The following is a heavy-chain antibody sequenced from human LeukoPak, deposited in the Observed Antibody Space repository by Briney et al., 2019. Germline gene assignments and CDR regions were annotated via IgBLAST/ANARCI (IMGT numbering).Heavy chain of an antibody. D-gene: IGHD4-11*01. CDR2: ISGSGGST. CDR3: AKDRYSNYGNWFDP. Sequence: GGSLRLSCAASGFTFSNYAMNWVRQAPGKGLEWVSGISGSGGSTYYADSVKGRFTTSRDNSKNTLYLQMISLRAEDTAVYYCAKDRYSNYGNWFDPWGQGTLVTVFS. V-gene: IGHV3-23*01. CDR1: GFTFSNYA. J-gene: IGHJ5*02.